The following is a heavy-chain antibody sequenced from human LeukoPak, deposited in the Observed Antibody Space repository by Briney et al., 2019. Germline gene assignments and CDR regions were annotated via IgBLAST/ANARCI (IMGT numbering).Heavy chain of an antibody. J-gene: IGHJ4*02. V-gene: IGHV4-59*01. CDR3: ARDHRGYSYGLFDN. D-gene: IGHD5-18*01. Sequence: SETLSLTCTVSGGSMSSYYWSWIRQPPGNGLEWIGSIYYSGSTNYNPSLKSRVTISVDTSKNQFSLRLSSVTAADTAVYYCARDHRGYSYGLFDNWGQGTLVTVSS. CDR1: GGSMSSYY. CDR2: IYYSGST.